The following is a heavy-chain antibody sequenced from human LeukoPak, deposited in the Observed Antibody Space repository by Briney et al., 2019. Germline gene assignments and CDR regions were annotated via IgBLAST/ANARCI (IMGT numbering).Heavy chain of an antibody. CDR2: IYYIGST. CDR3: ARLGGYSYYYDSSGYRLGEFDY. J-gene: IGHJ4*02. D-gene: IGHD3-22*01. Sequence: SETLSLTCTVSGGSVSNSSYCWDWIRQPPGKGLEWLGYIYYIGSTNYNPSLKSRVTISVDTSKNQFSLKLSSVTAADTAVYYCARLGGYSYYYDSSGYRLGEFDYWGQGTLVTVSS. CDR1: GGSVSNSSYC. V-gene: IGHV4-61*01.